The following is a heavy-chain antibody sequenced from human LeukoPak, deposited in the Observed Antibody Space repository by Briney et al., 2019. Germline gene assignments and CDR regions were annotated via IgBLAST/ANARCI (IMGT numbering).Heavy chain of an antibody. D-gene: IGHD2-2*01. CDR3: ARDGVCSSTSCQSFDY. V-gene: IGHV1-2*02. Sequence: ASVKVSFKASGYTFTGYYLHWVRQAPGQGLEWMGWINPHSGGTHYAQQFQGRVTMARDTSISTAYMELSGLRYDDTAVYYCARDGVCSSTSCQSFDYWGQGTLVTVSS. CDR1: GYTFTGYY. CDR2: INPHSGGT. J-gene: IGHJ4*02.